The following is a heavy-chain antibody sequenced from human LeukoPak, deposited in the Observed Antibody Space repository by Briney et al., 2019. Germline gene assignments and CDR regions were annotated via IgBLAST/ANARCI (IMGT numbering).Heavy chain of an antibody. CDR1: GGTFSSYA. D-gene: IGHD4-17*01. Sequence: GASVKVSCKASGGTFSSYAISWVRQAPGQGLEWMGRIIPIFGIANYAQKFQGRVTITADKSTSIAYMELSSLRSEDTAVYYCARHDYGDYFGYWGQGTLVTVSS. CDR2: IIPIFGIA. J-gene: IGHJ4*02. V-gene: IGHV1-69*04. CDR3: ARHDYGDYFGY.